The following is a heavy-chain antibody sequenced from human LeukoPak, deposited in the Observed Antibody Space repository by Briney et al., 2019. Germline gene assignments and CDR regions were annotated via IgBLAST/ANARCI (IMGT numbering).Heavy chain of an antibody. Sequence: GGSLRLSCAASGFTFSSFALSWVRQAPGKGLEWVSSISGSGGSTSYADSVKGRFTISRDISTNTVYLQMNSLRAEDTAVYYCARDLSSDYWGQGTLVTVSS. V-gene: IGHV3-23*01. CDR2: ISGSGGST. J-gene: IGHJ4*02. CDR1: GFTFSSFA. D-gene: IGHD2/OR15-2a*01. CDR3: ARDLSSDY.